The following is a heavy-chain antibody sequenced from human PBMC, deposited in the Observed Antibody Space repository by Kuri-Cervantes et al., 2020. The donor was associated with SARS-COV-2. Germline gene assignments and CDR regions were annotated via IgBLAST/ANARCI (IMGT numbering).Heavy chain of an antibody. V-gene: IGHV3-11*01. CDR3: ARGYSSSWYRGQASY. CDR2: ISNSGSTI. Sequence: GESLKTSCAASGFTFSDYYMSWIRQAPGKGLEWVSYISNSGSTIYYADSVKGRFTISRDNAKNSLYLQMNSLRAEDTAVYYCARGYSSSWYRGQASYWGQGTLVTVSS. J-gene: IGHJ4*02. D-gene: IGHD6-13*01. CDR1: GFTFSDYY.